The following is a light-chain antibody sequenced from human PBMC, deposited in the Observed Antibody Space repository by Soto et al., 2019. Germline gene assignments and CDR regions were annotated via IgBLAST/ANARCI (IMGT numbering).Light chain of an antibody. CDR1: SDINVGSYN. CDR2: YYSDSDK. CDR3: MIWPSNASV. Sequence: QPVLTQPPSSSASPGESARLTCTLPSDINVGSYNIYWYQQKPGSLPRYLLYYYSDSDKGQGSGVPSRFSGSKDASANTGILLISGLQSEDEAEYYCMIWPSNASVFGTGTKVTVL. V-gene: IGLV5-37*01. J-gene: IGLJ1*01.